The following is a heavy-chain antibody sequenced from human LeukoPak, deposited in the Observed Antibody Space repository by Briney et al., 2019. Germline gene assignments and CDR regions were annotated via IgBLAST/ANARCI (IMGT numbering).Heavy chain of an antibody. CDR2: MNPNSGDT. CDR1: GYTFADYY. CDR3: AKDPFDQMLPANWFDP. J-gene: IGHJ5*02. Sequence: ASVKVSCKASGYTFADYYIHWVRQAPGQGPEWVGWMNPNSGDTNYARSFQGRVTMTRDTSISTAYMELSRLRFDDTAVYYCAKDPFDQMLPANWFDPWGHGTLVTVSS. V-gene: IGHV1-2*02. D-gene: IGHD2-2*01.